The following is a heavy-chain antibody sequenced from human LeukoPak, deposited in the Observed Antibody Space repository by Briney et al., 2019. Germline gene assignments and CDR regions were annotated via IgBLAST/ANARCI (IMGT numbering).Heavy chain of an antibody. J-gene: IGHJ4*02. Sequence: SETLSLTCTVSGGSISSSSYYWGWIRQPPGKGLEWIGSIYYSGSTYYNPSLKSRVTISGDTSKNQFSLKLSSVTAADTAVYYCARGGRSSWSYFDYWGQGTLVTVSS. CDR2: IYYSGST. D-gene: IGHD6-13*01. CDR3: ARGGRSSWSYFDY. CDR1: GGSISSSSYY. V-gene: IGHV4-39*07.